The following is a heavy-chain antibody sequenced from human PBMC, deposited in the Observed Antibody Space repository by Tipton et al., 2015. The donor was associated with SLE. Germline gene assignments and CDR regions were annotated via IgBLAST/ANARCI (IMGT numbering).Heavy chain of an antibody. D-gene: IGHD6-6*01. CDR3: ARATGEYSSSFYYYMDV. V-gene: IGHV4-31*03. CDR2: IFYGGST. J-gene: IGHJ6*03. CDR1: GGSISSGGYY. Sequence: TLSLTCTVSGGSISSGGYYWSWIRQHPGKGLEWIGYIFYGGSTYYNPSLKSRVSMSVDTSKSQFSLKLTSVTAADTAVYYCARATGEYSSSFYYYMDVWGKGTTVTVPS.